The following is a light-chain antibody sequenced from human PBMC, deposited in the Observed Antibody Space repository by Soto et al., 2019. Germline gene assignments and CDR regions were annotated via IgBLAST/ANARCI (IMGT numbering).Light chain of an antibody. CDR2: DAS. CDR1: QSICSW. J-gene: IGKJ1*01. CDR3: QQYNSYPWT. Sequence: IQMTPSPSPPFSFVGDKVTITFPASQSICSWLAWYQQKPGKAPKLLIYDASSLESGVPSRFSGSGFGTEFSLTIRSLQPDDFATYYCQQYNSYPWTFGQGTKVDIK. V-gene: IGKV1-5*01.